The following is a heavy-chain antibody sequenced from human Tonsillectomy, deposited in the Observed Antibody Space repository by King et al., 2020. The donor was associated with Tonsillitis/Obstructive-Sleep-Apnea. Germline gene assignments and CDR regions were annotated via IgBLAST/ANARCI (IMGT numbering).Heavy chain of an antibody. CDR3: ARVHCSSTSCYTGESYFDY. D-gene: IGHD2-2*02. CDR1: GGSISSYY. CDR2: IYYSGST. J-gene: IGHJ4*02. Sequence: QLQLQESGPGLVKPSETLSLTCTVSGGSISSYYWSWIRPPPGKGLEWIGYIYYSGSTNYNPSLKSRVTISVDTSKNQFSLKLSSVTAADTAVYYCARVHCSSTSCYTGESYFDYWGQGTLVTVSS. V-gene: IGHV4-59*01.